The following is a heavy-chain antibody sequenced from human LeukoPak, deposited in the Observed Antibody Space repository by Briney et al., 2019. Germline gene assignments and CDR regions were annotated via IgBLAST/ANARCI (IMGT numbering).Heavy chain of an antibody. J-gene: IGHJ3*01. V-gene: IGHV1-2*02. CDR1: GYTFTDYY. D-gene: IGHD3-22*01. CDR2: INPNSGGT. Sequence: ASVKVSCKASGYTFTDYYMHWVRQAPGQGLEWMGWINPNSGGTNYAQKFQGRVTMTRDTSISTAYMELSGLRSDDTAVYYCARISRGYYYDSSGPSHAFDFWGQGTMVTVSS. CDR3: ARISRGYYYDSSGPSHAFDF.